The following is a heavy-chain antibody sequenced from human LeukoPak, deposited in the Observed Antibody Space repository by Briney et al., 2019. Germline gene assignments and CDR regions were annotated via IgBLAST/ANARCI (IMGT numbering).Heavy chain of an antibody. CDR1: GGSFSGYY. D-gene: IGHD4-11*01. Sequence: SETLSLTCAVYGGSFSGYYWSWIRQPPGKGLEWIGEINHSGSTNYNPSLKSRVTISVDTSKNQFSLKLSSVTAVDTAVYYCARGISNYVAWFDPWGQGTLVTVSS. CDR3: ARGISNYVAWFDP. V-gene: IGHV4-34*01. J-gene: IGHJ5*02. CDR2: INHSGST.